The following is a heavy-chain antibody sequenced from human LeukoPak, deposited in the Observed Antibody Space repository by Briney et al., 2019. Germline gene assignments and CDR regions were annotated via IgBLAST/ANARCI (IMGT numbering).Heavy chain of an antibody. Sequence: GGSLRLSCAASGSTFSSYAMHWVRQAPGKGLEWVAVISYDGINKYYADSVRGRFTISRDNSKNTLYLEMNSLRADDTAVYYCAQAEKRESGHRFQYWGQGILVTVSS. J-gene: IGHJ1*01. CDR1: GSTFSSYA. V-gene: IGHV3-30-3*02. CDR3: AQAEKRESGHRFQY. D-gene: IGHD3-3*01. CDR2: ISYDGINK.